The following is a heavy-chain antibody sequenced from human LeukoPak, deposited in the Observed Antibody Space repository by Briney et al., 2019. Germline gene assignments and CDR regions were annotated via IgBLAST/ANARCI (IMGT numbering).Heavy chain of an antibody. CDR2: INSDGSST. V-gene: IGHV3-74*01. Sequence: PGGSLRLSCAASGFTFSSYWMHWVRQAPGKGLVWVSRINSDGSSTSYADSVKGRFTISRDNSKNTLYLQMNSLRAEDTAVYYCARDPVDLLTTIASYFDYWGQGTLVTVSS. CDR1: GFTFSSYW. CDR3: ARDPVDLLTTIASYFDY. J-gene: IGHJ4*02. D-gene: IGHD4-11*01.